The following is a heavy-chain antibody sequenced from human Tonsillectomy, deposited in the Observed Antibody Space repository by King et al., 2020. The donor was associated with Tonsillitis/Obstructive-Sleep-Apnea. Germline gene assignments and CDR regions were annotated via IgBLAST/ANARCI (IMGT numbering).Heavy chain of an antibody. D-gene: IGHD3-3*01. J-gene: IGHJ6*03. CDR1: GGSISSYY. Sequence: QLQESGPGLVKPSETLSLTCTVSGGSISSYYWSWIRQPPGKGLEWIGYIYYSGSTNYNPSLKSRVTISVDTSKNQFSLKLSSVTAADTAVYYCARGVYYDFWSGYFRRPHYYYYYMDVWGKGTTVTVSS. V-gene: IGHV4-59*01. CDR3: ARGVYYDFWSGYFRRPHYYYYYMDV. CDR2: IYYSGST.